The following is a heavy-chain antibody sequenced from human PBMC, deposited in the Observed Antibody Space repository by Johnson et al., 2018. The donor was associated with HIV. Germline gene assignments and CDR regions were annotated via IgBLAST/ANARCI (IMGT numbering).Heavy chain of an antibody. Sequence: MKWVRQTPGMGLEWVSAINWNAGRTGYTDSVKGRFTICRDNAKNSLYVEMNRLRAEDTAVYYCARDEAAVRMVANDAFDIWGQGTMVTVSS. D-gene: IGHD6-13*01. V-gene: IGHV3-20*03. CDR3: ARDEAAVRMVANDAFDI. J-gene: IGHJ3*02. CDR2: INWNAGRT.